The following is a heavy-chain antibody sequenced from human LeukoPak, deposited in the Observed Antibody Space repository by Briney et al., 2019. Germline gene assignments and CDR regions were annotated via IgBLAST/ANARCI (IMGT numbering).Heavy chain of an antibody. D-gene: IGHD6-19*01. CDR3: AKSGFSSGWSIDY. Sequence: GGSLRLSCAASGFTFSSYGMHWVRQAPGKGLEWVAVISYDGSNKYYADSVKGRFTISRDNSKNTLYLQMNSLRAEDTAVYYCAKSGFSSGWSIDYWGQGTLVTVSS. CDR1: GFTFSSYG. J-gene: IGHJ4*02. V-gene: IGHV3-30*18. CDR2: ISYDGSNK.